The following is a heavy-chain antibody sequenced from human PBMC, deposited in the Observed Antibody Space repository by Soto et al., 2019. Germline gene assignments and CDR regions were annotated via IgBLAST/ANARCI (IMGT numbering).Heavy chain of an antibody. V-gene: IGHV5-51*01. CDR3: ARKFYYDSSANGWFDT. CDR1: GYIFTRNW. J-gene: IGHJ5*02. Sequence: GESLKISCNGSGYIFTRNWIGWVRQMPGKGLEWMGIIFPGDSDTRYRPPFQGQVTISVDKSISTAYLQWSSLKASDTAMYYCARKFYYDSSANGWFDTWGQGTLVTVSS. D-gene: IGHD3-22*01. CDR2: IFPGDSDT.